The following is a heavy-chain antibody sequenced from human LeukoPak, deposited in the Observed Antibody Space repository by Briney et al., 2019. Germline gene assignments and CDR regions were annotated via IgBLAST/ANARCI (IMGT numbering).Heavy chain of an antibody. D-gene: IGHD2-2*01. J-gene: IGHJ3*02. CDR1: GFTFSNYW. Sequence: GGSLRLSCEGSGFTFSNYWMGWVRQAPGKGLQWVANIKQDGSEKYYVDSVRGRFTISRDNAKNSLYLQMNSLRAEDTAVHYCARVKYQLLDDAFDIWGQGTMVTVSS. CDR2: IKQDGSEK. V-gene: IGHV3-7*01. CDR3: ARVKYQLLDDAFDI.